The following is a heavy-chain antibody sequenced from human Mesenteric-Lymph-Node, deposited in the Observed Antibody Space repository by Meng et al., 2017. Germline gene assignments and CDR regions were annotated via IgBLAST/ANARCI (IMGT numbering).Heavy chain of an antibody. CDR3: ARVRDGHNAVHDH. CDR1: GFTVSSNY. Sequence: EVQLVESGGGLIQPGGSLRLSCAASGFTVSSNYMSWVRQAPGKGLEWVSVLYSGCTIYYADSVKGRFTISRDNSKNTLYLQMNSLRAEDTAVYYCARVRDGHNAVHDHWGQGTLVTVSS. CDR2: LYSGCTI. V-gene: IGHV3-53*01. D-gene: IGHD5-24*01. J-gene: IGHJ5*02.